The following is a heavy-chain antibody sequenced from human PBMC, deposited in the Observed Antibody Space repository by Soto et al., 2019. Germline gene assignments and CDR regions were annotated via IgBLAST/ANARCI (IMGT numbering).Heavy chain of an antibody. V-gene: IGHV4-31*03. CDR3: ARRSTVTHIDY. CDR1: GGSISSGGYY. J-gene: IGHJ4*02. CDR2: IYYSGST. Sequence: SETLSLTCTVSGGSISSGGYYWSWIRQHPGKGLEWIGYIYYSGSTYYNPSLKSRVTISVDTSKNQFPLKLSSVTAADTAVYYCARRSTVTHIDYWGQGTLVTVSS. D-gene: IGHD4-17*01.